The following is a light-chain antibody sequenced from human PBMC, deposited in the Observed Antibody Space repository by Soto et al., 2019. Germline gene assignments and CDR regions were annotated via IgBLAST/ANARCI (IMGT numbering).Light chain of an antibody. CDR1: QSISSW. CDR3: QQYYSYRA. V-gene: IGKV1-5*03. J-gene: IGKJ1*01. CDR2: KAS. Sequence: DVQMTQSPSTVSASVGDRVTITCRASQSISSWLAWYQQKPGKAPKLLIYKASSLASRVPSRFSGSGSATEFTLTISSLQPDEFETHYCQQYYSYRAFGQRTKVEIK.